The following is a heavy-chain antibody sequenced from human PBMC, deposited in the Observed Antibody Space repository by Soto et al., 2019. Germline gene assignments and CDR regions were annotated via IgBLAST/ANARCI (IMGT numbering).Heavy chain of an antibody. CDR2: INPNSGDT. V-gene: IGHV1-2*02. D-gene: IGHD2-21*02. CDR3: ARQLAYCGGDCFTEPVDY. J-gene: IGHJ4*02. CDR1: GYTFTSYY. Sequence: QAQLVQSGAEVKKPGASVNVSCEASGYTFTSYYMHWVRQAPGQGLEWMGWINPNSGDTKYAQKFRGRVTMTRDTSITTAYMEVKMLTSDDTAVYYCARQLAYCGGDCFTEPVDYWGQGTLVTVSS.